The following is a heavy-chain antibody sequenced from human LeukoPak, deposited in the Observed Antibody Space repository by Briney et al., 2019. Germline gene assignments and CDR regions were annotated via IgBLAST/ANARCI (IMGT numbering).Heavy chain of an antibody. J-gene: IGHJ6*02. Sequence: GGSLRLSCAASGFTFSSYWMGWVRQAPGKGPEWVANIKQDGSEKYYVDSVKGRFTISRDNAKNSLYLQMNSLRAEDTAVYYCARALGYSYGNYGMDVWGQGTTVTVSS. CDR2: IKQDGSEK. CDR3: ARALGYSYGNYGMDV. V-gene: IGHV3-7*01. CDR1: GFTFSSYW. D-gene: IGHD5-18*01.